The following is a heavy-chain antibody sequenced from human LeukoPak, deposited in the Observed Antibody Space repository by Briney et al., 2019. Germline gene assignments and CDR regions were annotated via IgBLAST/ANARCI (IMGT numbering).Heavy chain of an antibody. D-gene: IGHD3-10*01. CDR1: GGSISSYY. J-gene: IGHJ3*02. CDR3: ARDFGSGSYHDAFDI. Sequence: SETLSLTCTVSGGSISSYYWSWIRQPPGKGLEWIGFIYYSGTTNYNPSLKSRVTISVDTSKNQFSLNLSSVTAADTAVYYCARDFGSGSYHDAFDIWGQGTMVTVSS. CDR2: IYYSGTT. V-gene: IGHV4-59*01.